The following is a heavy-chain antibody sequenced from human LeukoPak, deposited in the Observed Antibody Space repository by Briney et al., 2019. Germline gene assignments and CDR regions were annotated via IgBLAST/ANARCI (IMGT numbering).Heavy chain of an antibody. J-gene: IGHJ4*02. CDR2: IWYDGSNK. D-gene: IGHD1-14*01. V-gene: IGHV3-33*06. CDR3: AKGGLTRAYFDY. Sequence: GRSLRLSCAASGFTFSSYGMHRVRQAPGKELEWVAVIWYDGSNKDYADSVKGRFTISRDNSKNTLYLQMNSLRAEDTAVYYCAKGGLTRAYFDYWGQGTLVTVSS. CDR1: GFTFSSYG.